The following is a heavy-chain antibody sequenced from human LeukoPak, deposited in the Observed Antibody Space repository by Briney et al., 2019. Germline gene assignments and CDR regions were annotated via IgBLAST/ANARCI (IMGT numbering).Heavy chain of an antibody. CDR1: GFTFSSYG. Sequence: GGSLRLSCAASGFTFSSYGMSWVRQAPGKGLEWVSAITGSGGSTYYADSVKGRFTISRDNSKNTLYLQMNSLRAEDTAVYYCAKTAVYWDYDSSGYYYYYWGQRTLVTVSS. CDR2: ITGSGGST. J-gene: IGHJ4*02. V-gene: IGHV3-23*01. CDR3: AKTAVYWDYDSSGYYYYY. D-gene: IGHD3-22*01.